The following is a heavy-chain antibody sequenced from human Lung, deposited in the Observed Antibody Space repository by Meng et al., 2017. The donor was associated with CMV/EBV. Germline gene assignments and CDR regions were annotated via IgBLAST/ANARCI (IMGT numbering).Heavy chain of an antibody. CDR3: AKTARIPTD. CDR1: DGSISTYY. Sequence: SETLSLTCIVSDGSISTYYWSWVRQSPVKGLESIGYIYKTGVTNYNPSLKGRATMSLDTSKNQFSLRLTSLTAADTAVDYCAKTARIPTDWSKGTLVTVSS. CDR2: IYKTGVT. J-gene: IGHJ1*01. V-gene: IGHV4-59*01. D-gene: IGHD2-21*01.